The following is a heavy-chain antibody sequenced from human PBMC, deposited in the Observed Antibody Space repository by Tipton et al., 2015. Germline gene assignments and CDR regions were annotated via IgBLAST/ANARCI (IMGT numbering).Heavy chain of an antibody. Sequence: TLSPTCTVSGGSISNYYWNWIRQPPGKGLEWIGYISYSGSPNYNPSLRSRVTISVDASKNQFSLQLSSITAADTAVYYCARGHYVSGWYSHYFDLWGRGSLVTVSS. D-gene: IGHD6-19*01. CDR1: GGSISNYY. CDR3: ARGHYVSGWYSHYFDL. J-gene: IGHJ2*01. CDR2: ISYSGSP. V-gene: IGHV4-59*12.